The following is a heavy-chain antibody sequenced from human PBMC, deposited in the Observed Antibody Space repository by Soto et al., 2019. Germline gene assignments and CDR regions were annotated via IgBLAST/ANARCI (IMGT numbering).Heavy chain of an antibody. CDR1: GGSFSGYY. CDR3: ARDALLWTTYYYDSSGPGAFDI. CDR2: INHSGST. D-gene: IGHD3-22*01. V-gene: IGHV4-34*01. Sequence: PSETLSLTCAVYGGSFSGYYWSWIRQPPGKGLEWIGEINHSGSTNYNPSLKSRVTISVDTSKNQFSLKLSSVTAADTAVYYCARDALLWTTYYYDSSGPGAFDIWGKGTMVTVSS. J-gene: IGHJ3*02.